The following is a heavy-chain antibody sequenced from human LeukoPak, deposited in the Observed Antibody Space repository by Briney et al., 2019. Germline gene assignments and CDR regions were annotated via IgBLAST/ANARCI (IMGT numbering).Heavy chain of an antibody. CDR2: TYYSGST. CDR3: ARLPGMTTVDYYYYYMDV. J-gene: IGHJ6*03. Sequence: SETLSLTCTVSGGSISNYYWSWIRQPPGKGLEWVGYTYYSGSTNYNPSLKSRVTISVDTSKNQFSLKLTSVTAADTAVYYCARLPGMTTVDYYYYYMDVWGKGTTVTVSS. CDR1: GGSISNYY. D-gene: IGHD4-11*01. V-gene: IGHV4-59*01.